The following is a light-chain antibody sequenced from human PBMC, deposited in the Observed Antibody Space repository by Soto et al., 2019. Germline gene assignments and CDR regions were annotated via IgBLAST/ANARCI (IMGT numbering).Light chain of an antibody. CDR2: GAS. V-gene: IGKV3-20*01. CDR3: QQYGRSPFT. Sequence: EIVLTQSPGTLSLSPGERATLSCRASQSVSSSYLAWYQQTPGQAPRLLISGASSRATGIPGRFSGSGSGTDFTLTISRLEPEDFAVYYCQQYGRSPFTFGPGTKVDIK. CDR1: QSVSSSY. J-gene: IGKJ3*01.